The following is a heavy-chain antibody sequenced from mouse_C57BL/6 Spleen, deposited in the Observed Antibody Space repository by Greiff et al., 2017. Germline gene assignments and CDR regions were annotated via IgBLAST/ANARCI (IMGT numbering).Heavy chain of an antibody. CDR2: ISNGGGST. CDR1: GFTFSDYY. V-gene: IGHV5-12*01. D-gene: IGHD2-3*01. J-gene: IGHJ1*03. CDR3: ARQNDGYRGYFDV. Sequence: EVKVVESGGGLVQPGGSLKLSCAASGFTFSDYYMYWVRQTPEKRLEWVAYISNGGGSTYYPDTVKGRFTISRDNAKNTLYLQMSRLKSEDTAMYYCARQNDGYRGYFDVWGTGTTVTVSS.